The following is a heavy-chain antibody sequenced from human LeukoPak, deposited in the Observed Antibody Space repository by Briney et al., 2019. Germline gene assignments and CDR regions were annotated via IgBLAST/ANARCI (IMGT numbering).Heavy chain of an antibody. Sequence: PSETLSLTCTVSGGSINSYYWTWIRQPPGKGLEWIGYISYSGSTNYNPSLMSRVTISEDTSKTQFHLRLRSVTAADTAVYYCAAGGYYGSGAFHIWGQGTTVTVSS. CDR1: GGSINSYY. V-gene: IGHV4-59*01. J-gene: IGHJ3*02. CDR2: ISYSGST. CDR3: AAGGYYGSGAFHI. D-gene: IGHD3-10*01.